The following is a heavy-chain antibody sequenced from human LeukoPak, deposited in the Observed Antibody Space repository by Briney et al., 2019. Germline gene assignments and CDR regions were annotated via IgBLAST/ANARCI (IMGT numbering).Heavy chain of an antibody. Sequence: GGSLRLSCEVSGFTFRNYWMTWVCQAPGRGLEWVANIKPDGSEKNYVDSVKGRFTISRDDAKSSLFLQMNSLRPEDTAVYFCARNDVAAAGDYWGQGTLVTVSS. CDR1: GFTFRNYW. D-gene: IGHD6-13*01. J-gene: IGHJ4*02. V-gene: IGHV3-7*01. CDR3: ARNDVAAAGDY. CDR2: IKPDGSEK.